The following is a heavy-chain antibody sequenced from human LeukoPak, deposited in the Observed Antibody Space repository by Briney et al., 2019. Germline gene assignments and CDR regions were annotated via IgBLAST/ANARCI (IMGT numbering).Heavy chain of an antibody. CDR1: GFTFSSYG. J-gene: IGHJ3*02. D-gene: IGHD6-13*01. V-gene: IGHV3-23*01. Sequence: GGSLRLSCAASGFTFSSYGMSWVRQAPGKGLEGVSVISGSGGSTSYADSVKGRFTISRDNSKNTLYLQMNSLRAEDTAVYYCASIGYSSSQPNDAFDIWGQGTMVTVSS. CDR3: ASIGYSSSQPNDAFDI. CDR2: ISGSGGST.